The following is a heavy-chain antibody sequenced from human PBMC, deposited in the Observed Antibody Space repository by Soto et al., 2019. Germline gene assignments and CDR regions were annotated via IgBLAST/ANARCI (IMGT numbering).Heavy chain of an antibody. J-gene: IGHJ5*02. CDR3: ARSSGGLFGIIIDASNWLAP. Sequence: ASVKVSCKAPEDTFTSYYIPWVRQAPGHGLGWMGIINPNGGSTRFAQTFRGRITMTTDTSTSTVYIELRSLRSEYTAVYDCARSSGGLFGIIIDASNWLAPCGQGSLIA. CDR1: EDTFTSYY. D-gene: IGHD3-16*02. V-gene: IGHV1-46*01. CDR2: INPNGGST.